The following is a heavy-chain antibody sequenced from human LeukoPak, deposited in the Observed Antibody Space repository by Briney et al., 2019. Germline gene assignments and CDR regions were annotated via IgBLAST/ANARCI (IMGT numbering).Heavy chain of an antibody. D-gene: IGHD3-10*01. V-gene: IGHV1-69*13. CDR2: IIPIFGTA. Sequence: ASVKVSCKASGGTFSSYAISWVRQAPGQGLEWMGGIIPIFGTANYAQKFQGRVTITADESTSTAYMELSSLRSEDTAVYYCARVLNLRNYYGSGSFDYWGQGTLVTVSS. CDR3: ARVLNLRNYYGSGSFDY. CDR1: GGTFSSYA. J-gene: IGHJ4*02.